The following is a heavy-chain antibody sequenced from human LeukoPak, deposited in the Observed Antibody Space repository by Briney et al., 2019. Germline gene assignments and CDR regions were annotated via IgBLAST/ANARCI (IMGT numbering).Heavy chain of an antibody. J-gene: IGHJ4*02. CDR2: IYSDNT. CDR1: GFTVSSNS. CDR3: ARRAGAYSHPYDY. D-gene: IGHD4/OR15-4a*01. Sequence: GGSLRLSCTVSGFTVSSNSMSWVRQAPGKGLEWVSFIYSDNTHYSDSVKGRFTISRDNSKNTLYLQMNSLRAEDTAVYYCARRAGAYSHPYDYWGRGTLVAVSS. V-gene: IGHV3-53*01.